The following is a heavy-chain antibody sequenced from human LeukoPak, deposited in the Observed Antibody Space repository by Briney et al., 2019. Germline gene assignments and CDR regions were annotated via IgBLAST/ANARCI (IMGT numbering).Heavy chain of an antibody. Sequence: ASVKVSCKASGYTFTSYYMHWVRQAPGQGLEWMGIINPSGGSTSYAQKFQGRVTMTRDTSTSTVYMELSSLRSEDTAVYYCAGAPTPGPFDYWGQGTLVTVSS. V-gene: IGHV1-46*01. J-gene: IGHJ4*02. CDR2: INPSGGST. CDR3: AGAPTPGPFDY. CDR1: GYTFTSYY. D-gene: IGHD4-17*01.